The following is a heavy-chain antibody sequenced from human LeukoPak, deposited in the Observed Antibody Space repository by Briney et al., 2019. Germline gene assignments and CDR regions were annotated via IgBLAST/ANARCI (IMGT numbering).Heavy chain of an antibody. D-gene: IGHD4-17*01. CDR1: GGSFSSSSYY. J-gene: IGHJ6*02. CDR2: IYYSGST. Sequence: PSETLSLTCVVYGGSFSSSSYYWGWIRQPPGKGLEWIGSIYYSGSTYYNPSLKSRVTISVDTSKNQFSLKLSSVTAADTAVYYCARQITVTTVYYYYYGMDVWGQGTTVTVSS. V-gene: IGHV4-39*01. CDR3: ARQITVTTVYYYYYGMDV.